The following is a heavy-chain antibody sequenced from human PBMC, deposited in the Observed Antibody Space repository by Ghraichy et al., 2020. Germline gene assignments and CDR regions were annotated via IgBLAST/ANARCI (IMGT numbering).Heavy chain of an antibody. CDR3: ATPFRGVRSYYFDY. CDR2: FDPEDGET. Sequence: VKVSCKVSGYTLTELSMHWVRQAPGKGLEWMGGFDPEDGETIYAQKFQGRVTMTEDTSTDTAYMELSSLRSEDTAVYYCATPFRGVRSYYFDYWGQGTLVTVSS. CDR1: GYTLTELS. V-gene: IGHV1-24*01. J-gene: IGHJ4*02. D-gene: IGHD3-10*01.